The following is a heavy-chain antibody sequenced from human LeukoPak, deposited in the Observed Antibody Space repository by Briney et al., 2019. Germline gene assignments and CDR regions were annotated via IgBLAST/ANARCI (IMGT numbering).Heavy chain of an antibody. CDR1: GFTFSDYY. Sequence: GSLRLSCAASGFTFSDYYMSWIRQSPGKGLEWIGTFYYTGSTYYNPSLKSRIAISVDTSKNHFSLKLSSVTAADTAVYYCARANYYDSSGYYYNAFDIWGQGTMVTVSS. CDR2: FYYTGST. V-gene: IGHV4-39*02. CDR3: ARANYYDSSGYYYNAFDI. D-gene: IGHD3-22*01. J-gene: IGHJ3*02.